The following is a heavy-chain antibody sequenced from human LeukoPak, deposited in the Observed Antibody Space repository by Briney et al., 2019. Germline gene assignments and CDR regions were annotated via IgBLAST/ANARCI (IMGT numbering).Heavy chain of an antibody. CDR2: IYHTGST. CDR3: ARRGRNSSGWQDYL. D-gene: IGHD6-25*01. CDR1: GGSITSYY. V-gene: IGHV4-59*01. J-gene: IGHJ4*02. Sequence: SETLSLTCTVSGGSITSYYWSWIRQPPGKGLEWIANIYHTGSTNYNPSLSSRVTISIDTAKNQFSLKLTSVTAADTAVYYCARRGRNSSGWQDYLWGQGTLVTVSS.